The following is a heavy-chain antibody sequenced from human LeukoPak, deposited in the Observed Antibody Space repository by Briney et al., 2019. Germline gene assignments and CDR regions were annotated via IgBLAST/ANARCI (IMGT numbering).Heavy chain of an antibody. V-gene: IGHV3-30*01. CDR2: NK. D-gene: IGHD3-9*01. J-gene: IGHJ6*03. CDR3: ARGTPGHYDTSSRGLMDV. Sequence: NKYYADSVKGRFTISRDNSRNTLYLQMNSLRADDTAVYYCARGTPGHYDTSSRGLMDVWGKGTTVTISS.